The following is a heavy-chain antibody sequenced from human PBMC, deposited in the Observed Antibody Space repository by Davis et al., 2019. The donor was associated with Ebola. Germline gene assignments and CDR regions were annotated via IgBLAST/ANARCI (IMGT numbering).Heavy chain of an antibody. CDR1: GFTFSSYAM. D-gene: IGHD1-14*01. CDR3: ASDRILWGGMDV. V-gene: IGHV4-4*02. Sequence: SCAASGFTFSSYAMSWVRQPPGKGLEWSGEIYHSGSTNYNSSLKSRVTISVDKSKNQFSLKLSSVTAADTAVYYCASDRILWGGMDVWGQGTTVTVSS. J-gene: IGHJ6*02. CDR2: IYHSGST.